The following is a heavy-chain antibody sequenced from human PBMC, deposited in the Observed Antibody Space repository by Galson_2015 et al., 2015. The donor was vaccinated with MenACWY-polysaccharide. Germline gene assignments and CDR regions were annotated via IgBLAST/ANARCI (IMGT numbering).Heavy chain of an antibody. Sequence: SLRLSCAASGFTFSNYWMSWVSQAPGKGLEWVASIKPDGSDKYYVDSVKGRFIISRDNAQNSLFLQMSNLRAEDTAVYYCARLFGGVTTYGYWGQGTLVTVSS. V-gene: IGHV3-7*01. CDR3: ARLFGGVTTYGY. D-gene: IGHD3-16*01. CDR2: IKPDGSDK. J-gene: IGHJ4*02. CDR1: GFTFSNYW.